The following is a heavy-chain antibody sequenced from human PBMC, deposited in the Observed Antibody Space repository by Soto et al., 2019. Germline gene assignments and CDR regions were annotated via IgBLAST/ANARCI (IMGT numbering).Heavy chain of an antibody. D-gene: IGHD4-17*01. J-gene: IGHJ5*02. CDR2: IYYGGST. V-gene: IGHV4-59*01. CDR1: GGSINTYY. CDR3: ARVDYGDYYNWFDP. Sequence: SETLSLTCTVSGGSINTYYWSWIRQPPGKGLELIGHIYYGGSTSYNPSLESRVTMSIDRSKNQFTLNLSSVTAADTAVYYCARVDYGDYYNWFDPWGQGTLVTVSS.